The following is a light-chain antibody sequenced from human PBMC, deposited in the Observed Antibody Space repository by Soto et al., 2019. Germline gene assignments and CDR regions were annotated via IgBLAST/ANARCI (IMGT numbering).Light chain of an antibody. Sequence: DIQMTQSPSTLSASVGDRVTITCRASQNIDRWLAWYQQKPGKAPNLLIYGASSLESGVPSRFSGSGSGTEFTLTISSLRPDDFATSYCQPYNSYPWTFGQGTKVEIK. J-gene: IGKJ1*01. V-gene: IGKV1-5*03. CDR2: GAS. CDR3: QPYNSYPWT. CDR1: QNIDRW.